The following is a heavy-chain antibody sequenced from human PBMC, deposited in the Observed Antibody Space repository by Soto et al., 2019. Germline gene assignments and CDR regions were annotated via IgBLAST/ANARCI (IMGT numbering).Heavy chain of an antibody. V-gene: IGHV4-34*01. J-gene: IGHJ4*02. CDR1: GGSFSGYY. CDR2: INHSGST. D-gene: IGHD6-13*01. CDR3: ARSRGYSSSWSLREFDY. Sequence: SETLSLTCAVYGGSFSGYYWSWIRQPPGKGLEWIGEINHSGSTNYNPSLKSRVTISVDTSKNQFSLKLSSVTAADTAVYYCARSRGYSSSWSLREFDYWGQGTLVTVSS.